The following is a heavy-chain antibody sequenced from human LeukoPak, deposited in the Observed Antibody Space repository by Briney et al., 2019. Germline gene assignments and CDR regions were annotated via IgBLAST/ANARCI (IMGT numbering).Heavy chain of an antibody. D-gene: IGHD3-22*01. J-gene: IGHJ5*02. V-gene: IGHV4-59*01. CDR1: GGSISSYY. CDR3: ARMYYYDSSGYYWFDP. Sequence: PSETLSLTCTVSGGSISSYYWSWIRQPPGKGLEWIGYIYYSGSTNYNPSLKSRVTISVDTSKNQFSLKLSSVTAADTAVYYCARMYYYDSSGYYWFDPWGQGTLVTVSS. CDR2: IYYSGST.